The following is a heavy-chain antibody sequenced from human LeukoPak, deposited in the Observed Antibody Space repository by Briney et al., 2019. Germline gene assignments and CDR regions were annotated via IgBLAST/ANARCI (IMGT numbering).Heavy chain of an antibody. CDR1: GYTFTNYW. D-gene: IGHD7-27*01. CDR3: AKTFNWGSTNSHWFFDL. CDR2: IYPGDSAT. V-gene: IGHV5-51*01. Sequence: WEYLKISCKGSGYTFTNYWIGWVRQLPGKGLEWVGIIYPGDSATRYSPSFQGQVTISADKSFSTAYLQWSSLRASDTAMYYCAKTFNWGSTNSHWFFDLLGRGTLVTVSS. J-gene: IGHJ2*01.